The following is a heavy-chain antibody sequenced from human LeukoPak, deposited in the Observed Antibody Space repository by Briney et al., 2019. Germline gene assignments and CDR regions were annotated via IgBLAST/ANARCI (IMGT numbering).Heavy chain of an antibody. V-gene: IGHV4-30-2*01. Sequence: SQTLSLTCTVSGGSISSGGYYWSWIRQPPGKGLEWIGYIYHSGSTYHNPSLKSRVAISVDRSKNQFSLKLSSVTAADTAVYYCARGYSGNYLPCDYWGQGALVTVSS. CDR2: IYHSGST. CDR3: ARGYSGNYLPCDY. CDR1: GGSISSGGYY. J-gene: IGHJ4*02. D-gene: IGHD1-26*01.